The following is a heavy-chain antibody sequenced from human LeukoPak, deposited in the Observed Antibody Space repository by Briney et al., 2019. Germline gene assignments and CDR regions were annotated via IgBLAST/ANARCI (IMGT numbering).Heavy chain of an antibody. V-gene: IGHV3-30*18. Sequence: PGRSLKLSCAASGFPFSSYGVHWVRQAPGKGLEGVSYISYDGARKYYADSVKGRFTISRDNSENTLYLQMNSLRGDDTGVYFCAKDSSTSNYYYGLDVWGQGTTVTVSS. CDR2: ISYDGARK. CDR1: GFPFSSYG. D-gene: IGHD6-13*01. CDR3: AKDSSTSNYYYGLDV. J-gene: IGHJ6*02.